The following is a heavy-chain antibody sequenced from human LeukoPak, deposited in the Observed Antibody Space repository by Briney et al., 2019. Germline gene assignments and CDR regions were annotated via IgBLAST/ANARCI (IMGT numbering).Heavy chain of an antibody. Sequence: SETLSLTCTVSGGSMNINNYYWAWIRQPPGKGLEWLGSIYYTGTTYYNPSLNHRVTISVDTSQNQFSLRLSSVTAADTAVYYCARQYCSGGSCLNWFDPWGQGTLVTVSS. CDR1: GGSMNINNYY. CDR2: IYYTGTT. J-gene: IGHJ5*02. D-gene: IGHD2-15*01. V-gene: IGHV4-39*07. CDR3: ARQYCSGGSCLNWFDP.